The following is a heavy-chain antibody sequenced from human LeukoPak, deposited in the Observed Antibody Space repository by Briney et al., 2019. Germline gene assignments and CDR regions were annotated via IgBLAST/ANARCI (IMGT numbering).Heavy chain of an antibody. J-gene: IGHJ4*02. D-gene: IGHD3-22*01. Sequence: PSEALSLTCAVYGGSFSSYYWSWIRQPPGKGLEWIGYIYYSGSTNYNPSLKSRVTISVDTSKNQFSLKLSSVTAADTAVYYCARGHLIVVDKWGQGTLVTVSS. CDR3: ARGHLIVVDK. V-gene: IGHV4-59*01. CDR1: GGSFSSYY. CDR2: IYYSGST.